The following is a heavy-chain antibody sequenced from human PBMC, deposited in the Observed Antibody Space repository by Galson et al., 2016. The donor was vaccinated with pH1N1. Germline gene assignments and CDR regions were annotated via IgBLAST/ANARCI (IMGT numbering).Heavy chain of an antibody. Sequence: SLRLSCAASGFTFSNYWMHWVRQVPGKGLEWVANIKEDGSETYYVDSVRGRFTISIDNAKNSLYLQMNSLRDEDTALDYCARAIGSRSAYWGQGTLVTVSS. CDR3: ARAIGSRSAY. V-gene: IGHV3-7*01. CDR1: GFTFSNYW. D-gene: IGHD3-16*02. CDR2: IKEDGSET. J-gene: IGHJ4*02.